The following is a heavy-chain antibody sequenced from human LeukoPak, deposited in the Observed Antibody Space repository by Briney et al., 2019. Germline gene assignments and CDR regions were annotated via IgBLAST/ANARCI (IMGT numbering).Heavy chain of an antibody. D-gene: IGHD2-2*01. J-gene: IGHJ3*02. CDR1: GYSFTSYW. Sequence: GASLQISCKGSGYSFTSYWIGWVRQMPGKGLEWMGIIYPGDSDTRYSPSFQGQVTISADKSISTAYLQWSSLKASDTAMYYCARIKDIVVVPAAGGDAFDIWGQGTMVTVSS. V-gene: IGHV5-51*01. CDR2: IYPGDSDT. CDR3: ARIKDIVVVPAAGGDAFDI.